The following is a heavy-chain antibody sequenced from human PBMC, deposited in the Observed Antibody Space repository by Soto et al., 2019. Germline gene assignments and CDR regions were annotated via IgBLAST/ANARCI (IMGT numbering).Heavy chain of an antibody. CDR1: GFTFSTSV. J-gene: IGHJ4*02. CDR3: AREEFEDGRGHLDH. CDR2: ISYGGNNK. D-gene: IGHD3-22*01. Sequence: QVQLVESGGGVVQPGGSVRLSCVASGFTFSTSVMHWVRQAPGKGLEWMAIISYGGNNKYYADSVKGRFTISRDISESTLYLQMNSLRNEDTAVYYCAREEFEDGRGHLDHWGQGTLVSVSS. V-gene: IGHV3-30-3*01.